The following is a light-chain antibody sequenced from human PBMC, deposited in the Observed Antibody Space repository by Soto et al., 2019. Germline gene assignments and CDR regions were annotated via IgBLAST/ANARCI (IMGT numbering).Light chain of an antibody. Sequence: DVVMTQTPLSLSVAPGQPASISCKSSQSLLHITGETFLFWYLQKPGQSPQLLIYEVSTRVCGVRDRFSGSGLGTDFTLEISRVATDEVGIYYCMQCTQLPPTFGQGTRLG. V-gene: IGKV2-29*03. CDR1: QSLLHITGETF. CDR3: MQCTQLPPT. J-gene: IGKJ5*01. CDR2: EVS.